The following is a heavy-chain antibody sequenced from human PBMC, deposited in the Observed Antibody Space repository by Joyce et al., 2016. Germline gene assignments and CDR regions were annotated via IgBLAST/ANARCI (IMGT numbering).Heavy chain of an antibody. D-gene: IGHD2-2*01. CDR1: RYTLSDYH. Sequence: QVQLVQSGAEVKKPGASVKVSCQTSRYTLSDYHMHWLRQAPGQGLEWVGWINPNNGGTHYSEKLQGRVTMTRDTSISTAYMELRRLTSDDTAVYYCARARPATGAFDYWGQGALVTVSS. CDR3: ARARPATGAFDY. CDR2: INPNNGGT. V-gene: IGHV1-2*02. J-gene: IGHJ4*02.